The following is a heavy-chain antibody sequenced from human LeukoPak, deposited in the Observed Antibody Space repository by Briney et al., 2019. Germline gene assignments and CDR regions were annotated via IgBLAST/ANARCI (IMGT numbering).Heavy chain of an antibody. V-gene: IGHV3-7*01. CDR1: GFTFSSYW. Sequence: GGSLRLSCAASGFTFSSYWMSWVRQAPGKGLEWVANIKQDGSEKYYVDSVKGRFTISRDNAKNSLYLQMNSLRAEDTAVYYCAGTPMVRAAYYFDYWGQGTLVTVSS. CDR2: IKQDGSEK. D-gene: IGHD3-10*01. CDR3: AGTPMVRAAYYFDY. J-gene: IGHJ4*02.